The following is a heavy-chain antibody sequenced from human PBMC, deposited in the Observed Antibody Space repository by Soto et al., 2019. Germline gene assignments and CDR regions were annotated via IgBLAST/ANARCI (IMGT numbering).Heavy chain of an antibody. CDR2: IYWDDDK. D-gene: IGHD3-9*01. Sequence: SGPTLVNPTQTLTLTCTFSGFSLSTSGVGVGWIRQPPGKALEWLALIYWDDDKRYSPSLKSRLTITKDTSKNQVVLTMTNMDPVDTATYYCAHGYFEWSMCYIDFRGQATLDTVSS. CDR3: AHGYFEWSMCYIDF. V-gene: IGHV2-5*02. J-gene: IGHJ4*03. CDR1: GFSLSTSGVG.